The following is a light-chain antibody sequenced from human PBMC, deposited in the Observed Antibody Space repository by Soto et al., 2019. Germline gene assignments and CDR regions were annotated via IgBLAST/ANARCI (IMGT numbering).Light chain of an antibody. Sequence: EIVLTQSPGTLSLSPGERATLSCRASQSVRSNYVGWYQQKPGQAPRLVIYGASSRATGIPDRFSGSGSGTDFTLTISRLEPEDFAVYYCQQYGSSRTFGQGTKVDIK. J-gene: IGKJ1*01. V-gene: IGKV3-20*01. CDR1: QSVRSNY. CDR2: GAS. CDR3: QQYGSSRT.